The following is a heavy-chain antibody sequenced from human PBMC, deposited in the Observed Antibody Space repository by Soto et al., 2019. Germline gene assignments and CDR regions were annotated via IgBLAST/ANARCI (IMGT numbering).Heavy chain of an antibody. CDR3: ARQLRGDSYYYYYGMDV. CDR2: INPNSGGT. J-gene: IGHJ6*02. V-gene: IGHV1-2*04. CDR1: GYTFTGYY. Sequence: ASVKVSCKASGYTFTGYYMHWVRQAPGQGLEWMGWINPNSGGTNYAQKFQGWVTMTRDTSISTAYMELSRLRSDDTAVYYCARQLRGDSYYYYYGMDVWGQGTTVTVSS. D-gene: IGHD4-17*01.